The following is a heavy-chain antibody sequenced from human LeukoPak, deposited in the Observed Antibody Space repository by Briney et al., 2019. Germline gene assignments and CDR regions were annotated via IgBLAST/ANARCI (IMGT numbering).Heavy chain of an antibody. J-gene: IGHJ4*02. CDR3: ARDYYDSSGYIVFDY. CDR2: IYYSGST. D-gene: IGHD3-22*01. CDR1: GGSISSSSYY. V-gene: IGHV4-39*02. Sequence: SETLSLTCTVSGGSISSSSYYWGWIRQPPGKGLEWTGSIYYSGSTYYNPSLKSRVTISVDTSKNQFSLKLSSVTAADTAVYYCARDYYDSSGYIVFDYWGQGTLVTVSS.